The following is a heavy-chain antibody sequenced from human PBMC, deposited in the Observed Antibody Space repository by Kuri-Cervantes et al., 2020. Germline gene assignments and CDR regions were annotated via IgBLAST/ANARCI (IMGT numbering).Heavy chain of an antibody. Sequence: ASVKVSCKASGYTFTSYGISWVRQAPGQGLEWMGWISAYNGNTNYAQKLQGKVTMTTDTSTSTAYMELSSLRSEDTAVYYYSITMVRGALQGYYYGMDVWGQGTTVTVSS. CDR2: ISAYNGNT. CDR1: GYTFTSYG. J-gene: IGHJ6*02. D-gene: IGHD3-10*01. CDR3: SITMVRGALQGYYYGMDV. V-gene: IGHV1-18*01.